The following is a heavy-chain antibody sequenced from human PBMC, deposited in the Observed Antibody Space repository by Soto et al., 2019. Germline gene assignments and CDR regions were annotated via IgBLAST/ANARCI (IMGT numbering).Heavy chain of an antibody. V-gene: IGHV3-48*02. Sequence: GGSLRLSCAASGFTFSSYSMNWVRQAPGKGLEWVSYISSSSSTIYYADSVKGRFTISRDNAKNSLYLQMNSLRDEDTAVYYCARVRYCSGGGCYDAFDIWGQGTMVTVSS. CDR1: GFTFSSYS. CDR2: ISSSSSTI. D-gene: IGHD2-15*01. CDR3: ARVRYCSGGGCYDAFDI. J-gene: IGHJ3*02.